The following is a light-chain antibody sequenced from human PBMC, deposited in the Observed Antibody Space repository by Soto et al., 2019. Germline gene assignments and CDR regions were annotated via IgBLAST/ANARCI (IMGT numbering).Light chain of an antibody. CDR2: DVS. V-gene: IGLV2-14*01. Sequence: QSALTQPASVSGSPGQSITISCTGTSSDVGGYNYVSWYQQHPGKAPKVMIYDVSNRPSGVSNRFSGSKSGNTASLTISGRQAEDEADYYCSSYTSSSTVVFGGGTKLTVL. CDR1: SSDVGGYNY. J-gene: IGLJ2*01. CDR3: SSYTSSSTVV.